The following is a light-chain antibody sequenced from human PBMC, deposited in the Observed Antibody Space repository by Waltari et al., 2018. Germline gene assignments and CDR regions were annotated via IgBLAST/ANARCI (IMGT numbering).Light chain of an antibody. CDR3: QQYVSSPYT. CDR1: QSVSSNY. CDR2: GAS. V-gene: IGKV3-20*01. J-gene: IGKJ2*01. Sequence: EIVLTQSPGTLSLSPGERGTLSCRASQSVSSNYLAWYQLKPGQAPRFLVYGASSRATGIPDRFSGSGSGTDFTLTISRVEPEDFAVYYCQQYVSSPYTFGQGTKLEIK.